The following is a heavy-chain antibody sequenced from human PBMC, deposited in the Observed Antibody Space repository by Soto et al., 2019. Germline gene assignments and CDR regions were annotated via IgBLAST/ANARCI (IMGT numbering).Heavy chain of an antibody. V-gene: IGHV4-4*07. J-gene: IGHJ5*02. Sequence: QVQLEESGPGLVKPSETLSLNCSVSGVSLSSFFWSWIRQPAGRGLEWIGRLNTFGNTNYSPSLKSRVTMSVDLSRNQFSLHLRSGTAADTAVYYCARTSGSGRFTLDPWGQGTLVTVSS. CDR3: ARTSGSGRFTLDP. CDR1: GVSLSSFF. D-gene: IGHD3-10*01. CDR2: LNTFGNT.